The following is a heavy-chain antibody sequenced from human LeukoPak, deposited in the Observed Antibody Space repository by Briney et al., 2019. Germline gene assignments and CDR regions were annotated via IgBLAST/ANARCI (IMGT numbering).Heavy chain of an antibody. Sequence: PGASVKVSCKASGDIFNSYSISWVRQAPGQGLVWMGGIIPIFGSANYAQKFQGRVTITTDQSTSTAYMELSSLSSEDTAVYYCARVGRSRGSLPNSYYYMDVWGKGTTVTVSS. V-gene: IGHV1-69*05. J-gene: IGHJ6*03. CDR2: IIPIFGSA. CDR1: GDIFNSYS. CDR3: ARVGRSRGSLPNSYYYMDV. D-gene: IGHD1-26*01.